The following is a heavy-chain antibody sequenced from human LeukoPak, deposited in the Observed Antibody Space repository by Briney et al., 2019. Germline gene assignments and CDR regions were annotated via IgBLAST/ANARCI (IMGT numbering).Heavy chain of an antibody. J-gene: IGHJ5*02. V-gene: IGHV4-34*01. D-gene: IGHD3-10*01. Sequence: SETLSLTCAVYGGSFSVYHWSWIRQPPGKGLEWIGEINHSGSTNYIPSLKSRVTISIDTSKNQFSLKLSSVTAADTAVYYCARGGYYGSGSYYMRGNWFDPWGQGTLVTVSS. CDR3: ARGGYYGSGSYYMRGNWFDP. CDR2: INHSGST. CDR1: GGSFSVYH.